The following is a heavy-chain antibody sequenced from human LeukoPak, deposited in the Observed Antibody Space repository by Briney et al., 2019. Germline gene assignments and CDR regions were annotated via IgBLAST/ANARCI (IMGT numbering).Heavy chain of an antibody. CDR1: VYTFTSYD. CDR3: ARGRHSSGWYVDY. V-gene: IGHV1-8*01. J-gene: IGHJ4*02. D-gene: IGHD6-19*01. CDR2: MNSNSCNT. Sequence: ASVKVSCKASVYTFTSYDINWVRQATGQGLEWMGGMNSNSCNTGYAQKFQGRVTMTRNTSIGTAYMELSSLRSEDTAVYYCARGRHSSGWYVDYWGQGTLVTVSS.